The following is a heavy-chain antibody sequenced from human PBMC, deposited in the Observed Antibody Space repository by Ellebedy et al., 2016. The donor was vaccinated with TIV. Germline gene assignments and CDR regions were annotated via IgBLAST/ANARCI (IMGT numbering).Heavy chain of an antibody. CDR2: IKQDGSEK. CDR1: GFTFSDYW. Sequence: GESLKISCAASGFTFSDYWMHWVRQAPGKGLEWVANIKQDGSEKHYVDSVKGRFTISRDNTKDSLYLQMNSLRAEDTAVYYCARVRMVRGVSRFYYFDYWGQGTLVTVSS. D-gene: IGHD3-10*01. CDR3: ARVRMVRGVSRFYYFDY. V-gene: IGHV3-7*03. J-gene: IGHJ4*02.